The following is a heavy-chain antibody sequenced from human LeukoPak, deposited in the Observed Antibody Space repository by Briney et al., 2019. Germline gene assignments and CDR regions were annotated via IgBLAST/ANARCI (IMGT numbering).Heavy chain of an antibody. V-gene: IGHV4-34*01. D-gene: IGHD6-19*01. CDR3: ARHLEAVAVSVDY. CDR1: GGSFSGYY. CDR2: INHSGST. J-gene: IGHJ4*02. Sequence: KTSETLSLTCAVYGGSFSGYYWSWIRQPPGKGLEWIGEINHSGSTNYNPSLKSRVAISVDTSKNQFSLKLSSVTAADTAVYYCARHLEAVAVSVDYWGQGTLVTVSS.